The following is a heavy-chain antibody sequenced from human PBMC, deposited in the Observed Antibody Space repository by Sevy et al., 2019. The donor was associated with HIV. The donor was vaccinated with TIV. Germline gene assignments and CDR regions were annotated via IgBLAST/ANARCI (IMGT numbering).Heavy chain of an antibody. V-gene: IGHV3-49*04. D-gene: IGHD1-1*01. CDR1: GFTFGDYA. CDR3: TRWKGAHSTFDY. Sequence: GGSLRLSCTGSGFTFGDYAMSWVRQAPGKGLEWVAFLKHKAYGGTLDYAAAVKGRFSISRDDSKSIAHLQMNDLKTEDTAIYYCTRWKGAHSTFDYWGQGALVTVSS. CDR2: LKHKAYGGTL. J-gene: IGHJ4*02.